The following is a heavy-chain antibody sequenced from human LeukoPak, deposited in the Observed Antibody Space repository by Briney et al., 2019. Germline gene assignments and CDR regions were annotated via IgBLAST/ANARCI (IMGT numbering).Heavy chain of an antibody. CDR1: VFTFSSYW. V-gene: IGHV3-7*01. CDR3: ARVMRLHSSGSYYFDY. D-gene: IGHD1-26*01. J-gene: IGHJ4*02. Sequence: GGSLRLSCAAAVFTFSSYWMTWVRQAPGKGLEWVANIKQDESEKYYVDSVKGRSTISRDNAKDSLYLQMNSLRAEDTAVYYCARVMRLHSSGSYYFDYWGQGTLVTVSS. CDR2: IKQDESEK.